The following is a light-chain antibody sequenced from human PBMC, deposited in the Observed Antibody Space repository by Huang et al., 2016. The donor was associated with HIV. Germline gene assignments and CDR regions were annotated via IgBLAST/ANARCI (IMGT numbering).Light chain of an antibody. CDR1: QGLSSW. Sequence: DIQLTQSPSSVSASVGDRVTITCRARQGLSSWLDWYQQKPGKAPKLLIYATSTLQTGVPARFSGSGSGTDFTLTISSLQPEEFATYYCQQANSFPRTFGGGTKVEIK. J-gene: IGKJ4*01. V-gene: IGKV1-12*01. CDR3: QQANSFPRT. CDR2: ATS.